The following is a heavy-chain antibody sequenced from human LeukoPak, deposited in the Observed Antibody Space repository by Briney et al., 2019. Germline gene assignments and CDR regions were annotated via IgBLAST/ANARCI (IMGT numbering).Heavy chain of an antibody. CDR3: AKDLAYRLGGSSSCFDY. Sequence: PGGSLRLSCAASGFMFSSYSLNWVRQAPGKGLEWVASINTGSNYIHYGDSVKGRFTISRDNAKNSLYLQMNSLRAEDTAVYYCAKDLAYRLGGSSSCFDYWGQGTLVTVSS. CDR1: GFMFSSYS. V-gene: IGHV3-21*01. J-gene: IGHJ4*02. CDR2: INTGSNYI. D-gene: IGHD6-13*01.